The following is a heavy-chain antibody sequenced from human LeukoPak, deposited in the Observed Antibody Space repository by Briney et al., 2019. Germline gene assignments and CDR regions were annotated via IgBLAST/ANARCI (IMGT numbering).Heavy chain of an antibody. CDR1: GGSISSGSYY. J-gene: IGHJ3*02. D-gene: IGHD3-22*01. V-gene: IGHV4-39*07. CDR3: AREEPPPTTMIVVGGAFDI. Sequence: SETLSLTCTVSGGSISSGSYYWGWIRQPPGKGLEWIGSIYYSGSTYYNPSLKSRVTISVDTSKNQFSLKLSSVTAADTAVYYCAREEPPPTTMIVVGGAFDIWGQGTMVTVSS. CDR2: IYYSGST.